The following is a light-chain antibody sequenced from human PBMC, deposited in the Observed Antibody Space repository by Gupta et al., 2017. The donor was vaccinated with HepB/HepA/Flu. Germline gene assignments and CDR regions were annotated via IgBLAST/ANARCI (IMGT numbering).Light chain of an antibody. Sequence: EIVMTQSPATLSVSPGERATLSCRASQSVSSNLAWYQQKPGQAPRLLIYGASTRATGIPARFSGSGSGTEFTLTISSLQSEDFGVYYCQQYNNWPPDKMFGQGTKVEIK. CDR1: QSVSSN. J-gene: IGKJ1*01. CDR3: QQYNNWPPDKM. CDR2: GAS. V-gene: IGKV3-15*01.